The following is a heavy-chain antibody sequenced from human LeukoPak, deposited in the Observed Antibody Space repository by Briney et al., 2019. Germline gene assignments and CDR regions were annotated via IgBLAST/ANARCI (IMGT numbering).Heavy chain of an antibody. V-gene: IGHV3-53*01. D-gene: IGHD6-19*01. J-gene: IGHJ3*02. Sequence: PGGSLRLSCAASGFIFSDYAMNWVRQAPGQGLEWVSVIYRGGSTYYADFVKGRFTISRDNSKNTLFLQMNDLTVEDTAMFYRARSRLDAFDIWGQGTMVTVSS. CDR1: GFIFSDYA. CDR3: ARSRLDAFDI. CDR2: IYRGGST.